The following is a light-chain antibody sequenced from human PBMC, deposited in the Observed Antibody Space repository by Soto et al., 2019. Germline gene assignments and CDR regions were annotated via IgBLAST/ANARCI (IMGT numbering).Light chain of an antibody. CDR2: KAS. CDR3: QESYSSPFT. CDR1: QSISSW. Sequence: DIQMTQSPSTLSASVGDRVTITCRASQSISSWLAWYQQKPGKAPKLLIYKASSLESGVPSRFSGSGSGTEFTLTISSLQPEDFATYYCQESYSSPFTIGPGTKVDIK. J-gene: IGKJ3*01. V-gene: IGKV1-5*03.